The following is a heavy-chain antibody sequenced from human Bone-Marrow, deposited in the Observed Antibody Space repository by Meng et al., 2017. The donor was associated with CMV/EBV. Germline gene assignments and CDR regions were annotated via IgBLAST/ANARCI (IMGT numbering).Heavy chain of an antibody. CDR2: LNPKTGGA. CDR3: ARARSSSFGQFDP. V-gene: IGHV1-2*02. D-gene: IGHD6-6*01. Sequence: ASVKVSCKTSGYTFTGHHMHWVRQAPGQGLEWMGWLNPKTGGANLAQRFQGRVTMTRDTSISTAYMEVRGLRSDDTAVYYCARARSSSFGQFDPWGQGTLVTVSS. J-gene: IGHJ5*02. CDR1: GYTFTGHH.